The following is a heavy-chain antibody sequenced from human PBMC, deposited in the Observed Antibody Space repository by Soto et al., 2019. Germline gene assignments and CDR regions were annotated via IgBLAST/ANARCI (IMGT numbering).Heavy chain of an antibody. CDR2: MYNTGST. D-gene: IGHD2-21*02. CDR1: GGSISRYY. V-gene: IGHV4-59*01. Sequence: PSETLSLTCAVRGGSISRYYWSWIRQPPGKGLEWIGYMYNTGSTIYNPSLKSRVTISVDTSKNQFSLKLNSVTAADTAVYYCARDLWGYCGADCYPLDVWGQGTTVTVSS. CDR3: ARDLWGYCGADCYPLDV. J-gene: IGHJ6*02.